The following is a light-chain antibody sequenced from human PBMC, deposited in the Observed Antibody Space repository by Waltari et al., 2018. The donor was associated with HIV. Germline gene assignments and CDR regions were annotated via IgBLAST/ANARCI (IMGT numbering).Light chain of an antibody. CDR3: QQDGSAPWT. J-gene: IGKJ1*01. Sequence: IVLTQSPGTLSLSPGERATLSCRASQSVSSSYLAWYQQKPGQAPRLLSYGASSRATGRPDRFRGSGSGTDFTITSSRLEPEEFAVDYCQQDGSAPWTFGQGTKVEIK. CDR1: QSVSSSY. V-gene: IGKV3-20*01. CDR2: GAS.